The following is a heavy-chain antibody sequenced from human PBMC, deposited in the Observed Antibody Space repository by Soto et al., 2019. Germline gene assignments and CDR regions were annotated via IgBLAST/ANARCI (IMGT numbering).Heavy chain of an antibody. CDR2: IWYDGSNK. D-gene: IGHD6-19*01. J-gene: IGHJ6*02. V-gene: IGHV3-33*01. Sequence: QVQLVESGGGVVQPGRSLRLSCAASGFTFSSYGMHWVRQAPGKGLEWVAVIWYDGSNKYYADSVKGRFTISRDNSKNTLYLQMNSLRAEDTAVYYCARSRGRPRAGYYYYYGMDVWGQGTTVTVSS. CDR3: ARSRGRPRAGYYYYYGMDV. CDR1: GFTFSSYG.